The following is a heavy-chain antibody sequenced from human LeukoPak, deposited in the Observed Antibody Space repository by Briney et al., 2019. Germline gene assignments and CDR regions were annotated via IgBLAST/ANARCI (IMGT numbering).Heavy chain of an antibody. V-gene: IGHV4-4*02. J-gene: IGHJ4*02. CDR1: GGSISSSNW. Sequence: PSETLSLTCAVSGGSISSSNWWSWVRQPPGKGLEGIGEIYHSGSTNYNPSLESRVTISVDKSKNQFSLKLTSVTAADTAVYYCARAGYYDSSGYYSFDYWGQGTLVTVSS. CDR3: ARAGYYDSSGYYSFDY. D-gene: IGHD3-22*01. CDR2: IYHSGST.